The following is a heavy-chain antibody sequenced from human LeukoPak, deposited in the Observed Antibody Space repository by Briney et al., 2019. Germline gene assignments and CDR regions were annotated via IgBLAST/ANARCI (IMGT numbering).Heavy chain of an antibody. V-gene: IGHV3-53*01. J-gene: IGHJ3*02. CDR2: TSRGGTT. D-gene: IGHD5/OR15-5a*01. CDR1: GVSLYNNY. Sequence: GGSLRLSCVVSGVSLYNNYIGWVRQAPRKGLEWVSLTSRGGTTWYEDSVKGRFIISRDTSKNTLFLQMNRLRVDDTALYFCERLNVCAFDSWGQGTMVTVSS. CDR3: ERLNVCAFDS.